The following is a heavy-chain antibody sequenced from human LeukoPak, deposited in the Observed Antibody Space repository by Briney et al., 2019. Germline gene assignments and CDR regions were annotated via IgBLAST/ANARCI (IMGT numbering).Heavy chain of an antibody. J-gene: IGHJ4*02. CDR2: IKQDGSEK. D-gene: IGHD2-2*01. CDR1: GFTFSSHW. CDR3: ARSIPAGNRR. V-gene: IGHV3-7*03. Sequence: GGSLRLSCEASGFTFSSHWMSWVRQAPGKGLEWVAIIKQDGSEKDYVDSVTGRFTISRDNAKNSLYLQMNSLRAEDTAVYYCARSIPAGNRRWGQGTLVTVSS.